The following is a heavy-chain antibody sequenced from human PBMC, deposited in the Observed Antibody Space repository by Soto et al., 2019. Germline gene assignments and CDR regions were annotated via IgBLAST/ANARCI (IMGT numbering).Heavy chain of an antibody. CDR1: GGSTSSSSYY. V-gene: IGHV4-39*01. CDR3: ASYDSSGYYYVGYGMDV. Sequence: SETLSLTCTVSGGSTSSSSYYWGWIRQPPGKGLEWIGSIYYSGSTYYNPSLESRVTISVDTSKNQFSLKLSSVTAADTAVYYCASYDSSGYYYVGYGMDVWGQGTTVTVSS. J-gene: IGHJ6*02. CDR2: IYYSGST. D-gene: IGHD3-22*01.